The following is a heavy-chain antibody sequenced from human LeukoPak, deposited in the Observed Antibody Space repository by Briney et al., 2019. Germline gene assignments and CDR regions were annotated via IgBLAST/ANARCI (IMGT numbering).Heavy chain of an antibody. Sequence: PSETLSLTCSVDGGSFTGYYWTWFRQAPGKGLEWIGEINHRESSNYNPSLKSRVTLSIDTSKKQFSLHLTSLTAADTAVYYCARVTGYGGDPLRYWGQGTLVTISS. J-gene: IGHJ4*02. CDR1: GGSFTGYY. CDR2: INHRESS. CDR3: ARVTGYGGDPLRY. D-gene: IGHD4-23*01. V-gene: IGHV4-34*01.